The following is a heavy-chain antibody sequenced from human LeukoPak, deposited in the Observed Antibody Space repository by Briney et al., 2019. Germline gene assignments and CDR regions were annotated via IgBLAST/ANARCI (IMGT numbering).Heavy chain of an antibody. CDR2: INRSGGS. V-gene: IGHV4-34*01. J-gene: IGHJ4*02. CDR1: GGSFSGYD. Sequence: PSETLSLTCAVYGGSFSGYDWSWIRQPPGKGLEWIGEINRSGGSNYYPSFKSRVTIPVDTSKNQYSLKLSSVTAAATAVSYCARLRALRFLEWFPRDYFDYWGQGTLVTVSS. CDR3: ARLRALRFLEWFPRDYFDY. D-gene: IGHD3-3*01.